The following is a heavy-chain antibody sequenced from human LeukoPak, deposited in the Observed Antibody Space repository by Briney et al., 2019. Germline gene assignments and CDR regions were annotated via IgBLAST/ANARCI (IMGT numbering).Heavy chain of an antibody. CDR1: GGSISRNTHY. J-gene: IGHJ4*02. V-gene: IGHV4-39*01. Sequence: SETLSLTCSVSGGSISRNTHYCGWIRQPPGKGLEWIGGIHYSGSTYYNPSLKSRVTISVDTSKNQFSLKLSSVTAADTALYYCAKHYMGSSYNHGLDCWGQGTLVTVSS. CDR2: IHYSGST. D-gene: IGHD3-10*01. CDR3: AKHYMGSSYNHGLDC.